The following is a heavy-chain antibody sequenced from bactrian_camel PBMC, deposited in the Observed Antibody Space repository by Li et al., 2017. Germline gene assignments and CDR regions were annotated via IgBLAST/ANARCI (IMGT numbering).Heavy chain of an antibody. CDR2: INNNGDRT. CDR1: GFTFSSNW. Sequence: HVQLVESGGGLVQPGGSLRLSCSASGFTFSSNWMRWVRQAPGKGLEWVSTINNNGDRTYYADSVKGRSTISRDNAKNTLSLQLNSLKTEDTAVCWRAASGPCEGRARSESSHLLLGPGDPGHRL. CDR3: AASGPCEGRARSESSHLL. J-gene: IGHJ4*01. V-gene: IGHV3S1*01. D-gene: IGHD1*01.